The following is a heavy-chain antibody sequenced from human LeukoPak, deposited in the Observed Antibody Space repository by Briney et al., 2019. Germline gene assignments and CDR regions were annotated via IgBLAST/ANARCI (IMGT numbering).Heavy chain of an antibody. J-gene: IGHJ6*02. CDR2: IYYSGST. CDR1: GGSISSYY. D-gene: IGHD4-17*01. Sequence: SETLSLTCTVSGGSISSYYWSWIRQPPGKGLEWIGYIYYSGSTNYNPSLKSRVTISVDTSKNQFSLKLSSVTAADTAVYYCARWLSKDYGVFRRMDVWGQGTTVTVSS. V-gene: IGHV4-59*01. CDR3: ARWLSKDYGVFRRMDV.